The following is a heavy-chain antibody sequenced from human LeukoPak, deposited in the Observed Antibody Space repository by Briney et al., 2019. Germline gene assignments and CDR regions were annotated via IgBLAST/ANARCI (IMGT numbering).Heavy chain of an antibody. V-gene: IGHV1-18*01. J-gene: IGHJ6*03. CDR1: GYTFTSYG. CDR3: ARVNEMTTVPDYYYYYMDV. CDR2: ISAYNGNT. Sequence: ASVKVSCKASGYTFTSYGISWVRQAPGQGLEWMGWISAYNGNTNYAQKLQGRVTMTTDTSTSTAYMELRSLRSDDTAVYYCARVNEMTTVPDYYYYYMDVWGKGTTVTVSS. D-gene: IGHD4-11*01.